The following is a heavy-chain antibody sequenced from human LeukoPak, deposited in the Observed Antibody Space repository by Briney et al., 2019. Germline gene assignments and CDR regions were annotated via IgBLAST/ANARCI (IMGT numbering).Heavy chain of an antibody. CDR1: GGSISSYY. J-gene: IGHJ3*02. CDR2: IYYSGST. CDR3: ARPKKWAFDI. Sequence: SETLSLTCTVSGGSISSYYWSWIREPPGKGLEWIGYIYYSGSTNYNPSLKSRVTISVDTSKNQFSLKLSSVTAADTAVYYCARPKKWAFDIWGQGTMVTVSS. V-gene: IGHV4-59*08. D-gene: IGHD2-8*01.